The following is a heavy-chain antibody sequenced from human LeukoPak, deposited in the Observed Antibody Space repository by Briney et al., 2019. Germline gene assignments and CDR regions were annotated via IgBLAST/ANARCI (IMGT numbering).Heavy chain of an antibody. Sequence: ASVKVSCKASGGTFSSYAISWVRQAPGQGLEWMGGIIPIFGTANYAQKFQGRVTITADESTSTAYMELSSLRSEDTAVYYCASNEDLHCSSTSCPPTYYGMDVWGQGTTVTVSS. CDR2: IIPIFGTA. CDR3: ASNEDLHCSSTSCPPTYYGMDV. D-gene: IGHD2-2*01. V-gene: IGHV1-69*13. J-gene: IGHJ6*02. CDR1: GGTFSSYA.